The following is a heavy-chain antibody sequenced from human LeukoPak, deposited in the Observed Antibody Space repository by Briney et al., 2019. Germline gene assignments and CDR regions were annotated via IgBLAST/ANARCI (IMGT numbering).Heavy chain of an antibody. Sequence: SETLSLTCTVSGVSISSNYYWGWIRQPPGKGLEWIVSIYYTGSTYYNPSLKSRVTISADTSKNQFSLKLSSVTAADTAVYYCASSVIAAAGIDYWGQGTLVTVSS. V-gene: IGHV4-39*07. CDR2: IYYTGST. CDR3: ASSVIAAAGIDY. J-gene: IGHJ4*02. D-gene: IGHD6-13*01. CDR1: GVSISSNYY.